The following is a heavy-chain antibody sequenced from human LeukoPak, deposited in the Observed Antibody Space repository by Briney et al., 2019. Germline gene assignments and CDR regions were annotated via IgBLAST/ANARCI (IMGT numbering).Heavy chain of an antibody. J-gene: IGHJ4*02. CDR3: ARLGYNDYVNY. V-gene: IGHV4-30-4*01. CDR2: IFYSGNS. CDR1: GGSLSSADSY. Sequence: SETLSLTCTVSGGSLSSADSYWSWIRQPPGKGLEWIGYIFYSGNSYYNPSLESRLTISVGTSKNQFSLKLSSVTAADTAMYYCARLGYNDYVNYWGQGTLVTVSS. D-gene: IGHD5-12*01.